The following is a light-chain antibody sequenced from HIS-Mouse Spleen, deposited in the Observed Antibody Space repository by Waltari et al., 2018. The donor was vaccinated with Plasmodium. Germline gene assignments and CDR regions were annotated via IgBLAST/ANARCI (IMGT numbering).Light chain of an antibody. CDR1: SSDVGSYNL. CDR2: SGS. Sequence: QSALTQPASVSGSPGQSITISCTGTSSDVGSYNLVSCYQQHPGKAPKLMISSGSKRPSGVSNRFSGSKTGNTASLTISGRQAEDEADYYCCSYAGSSTYVFGTGTKVTVL. J-gene: IGLJ1*01. CDR3: CSYAGSSTYV. V-gene: IGLV2-23*01.